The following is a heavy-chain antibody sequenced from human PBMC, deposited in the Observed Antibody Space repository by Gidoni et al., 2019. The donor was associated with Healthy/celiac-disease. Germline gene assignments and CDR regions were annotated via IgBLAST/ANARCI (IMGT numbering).Heavy chain of an antibody. Sequence: QVQLVESGGRLVQPGRSLRPSCAASCFLFRSYGMHWVRQAPGKGLGWVAVIWYDGSNKYYADSVKGRFTISRDNSKNTLYLQMNSLRAEDTAVYYCARAPSEGWILHFDYWGQGTLVTVSS. CDR1: CFLFRSYG. J-gene: IGHJ4*02. CDR3: ARAPSEGWILHFDY. V-gene: IGHV3-33*01. CDR2: IWYDGSNK. D-gene: IGHD5-18*01.